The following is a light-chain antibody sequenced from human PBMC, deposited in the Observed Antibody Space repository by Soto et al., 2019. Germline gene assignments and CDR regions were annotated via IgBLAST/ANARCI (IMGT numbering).Light chain of an antibody. CDR3: QQYNNWPRT. V-gene: IGKV3-15*01. CDR1: QSVGSN. CDR2: GAS. Sequence: EILMTEPPATLSVSPGEGATLACRASQSVGSNLAWYQQKPGQAPRLLIYGASTRATGIPAGFSGSGSGTEFTLTISSLQSEDFAVYYCQQYNNWPRTFGQGTKVDI. J-gene: IGKJ1*01.